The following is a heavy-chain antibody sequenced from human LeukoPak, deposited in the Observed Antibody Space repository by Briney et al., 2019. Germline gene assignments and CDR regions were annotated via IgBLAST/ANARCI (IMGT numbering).Heavy chain of an antibody. V-gene: IGHV1-69*04. CDR2: INPILGIA. CDR3: ASEYYDRSGAEGTIGAFDI. J-gene: IGHJ3*02. D-gene: IGHD3-22*01. Sequence: GASVKVSCKAFGGTFRSYAISWVRQAPGHGPEWMGRINPILGIANYAQKFQGRVAITADKSTSTAFMELSSLRSEDTAVYYCASEYYDRSGAEGTIGAFDIWGQGTMVTVSS. CDR1: GGTFRSYA.